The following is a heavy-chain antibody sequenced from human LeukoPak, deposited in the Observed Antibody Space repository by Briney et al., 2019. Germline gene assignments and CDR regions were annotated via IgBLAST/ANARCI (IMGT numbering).Heavy chain of an antibody. D-gene: IGHD3-10*01. CDR3: ATNYYGSGSFGLDAFDV. CDR2: IKQDGSGK. CDR1: GFTFSRYW. V-gene: IGHV3-7*01. Sequence: GGSLRLSCAASGFTFSRYWMSWVRQAPGKGLEWVANIKQDGSGKYYVDSVKGRFTIYRDNAKNSLYLQMNSLRAEDTALYYCATNYYGSGSFGLDAFDVWGQGTMVAVSS. J-gene: IGHJ3*01.